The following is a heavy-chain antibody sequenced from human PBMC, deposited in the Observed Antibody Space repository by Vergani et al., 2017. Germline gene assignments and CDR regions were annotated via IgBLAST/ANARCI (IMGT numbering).Heavy chain of an antibody. V-gene: IGHV1-69*02. Sequence: QVQLVQSGAEVKKPGSSVKVSCKASGGTFSSYTISWVRQAPGQGLEWMGRIIPILGIANYAQKFQGRVTITADKSTSTAYMELSSLRSEDTAVYYCARGGGYYYVRLDYWGQGTLVTVSS. CDR1: GGTFSSYT. CDR3: ARGGGYYYVRLDY. J-gene: IGHJ4*02. D-gene: IGHD3-22*01. CDR2: IIPILGIA.